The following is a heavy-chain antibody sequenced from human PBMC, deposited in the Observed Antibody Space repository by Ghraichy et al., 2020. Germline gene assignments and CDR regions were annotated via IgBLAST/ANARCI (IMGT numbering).Heavy chain of an antibody. Sequence: SETLSLTCTVSGGSVSSGSYYWSWIRQPPGKGLEWIGYIYYSGSTNYNPSLKSRVTISVDTSKNQFSLKLSSVTAADTAVYYCARSVVVPADLLFDYWGQGSLVTVSS. V-gene: IGHV4-61*01. CDR2: IYYSGST. J-gene: IGHJ4*02. D-gene: IGHD2-2*01. CDR3: ARSVVVPADLLFDY. CDR1: GGSVSSGSYY.